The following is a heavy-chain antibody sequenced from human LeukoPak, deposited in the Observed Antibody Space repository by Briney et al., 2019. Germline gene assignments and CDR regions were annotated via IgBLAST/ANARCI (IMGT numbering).Heavy chain of an antibody. V-gene: IGHV3-23*01. CDR2: ISASGGST. J-gene: IGHJ4*02. D-gene: IGHD3-16*01. CDR1: GFTFSRYG. Sequence: GGSLRLSCVASGFTFSRYGMSWVRQAPGKGLEWVSSISASGGSTYYADSVKGRFTISRDNSKSTLSLQMSSLRAEDTAVYYCAVDAGGHWGQGALVTVSS. CDR3: AVDAGGH.